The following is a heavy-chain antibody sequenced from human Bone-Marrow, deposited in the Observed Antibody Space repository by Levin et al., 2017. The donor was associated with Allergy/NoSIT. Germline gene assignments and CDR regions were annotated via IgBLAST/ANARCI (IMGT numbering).Heavy chain of an antibody. J-gene: IGHJ4*02. D-gene: IGHD3-9*01. CDR3: ARNLPLTGDFDF. CDR2: MNPANGAT. V-gene: IGHV1-8*01. Sequence: AASVKVSCKASGYTFISYDINWVRQATGQGLEWLGWMNPANGATGYSRIFEGRVTMTRDTSINTAYMELRGLSSEDTAIYYCARNLPLTGDFDFWGQGTLVTVSS. CDR1: GYTFISYD.